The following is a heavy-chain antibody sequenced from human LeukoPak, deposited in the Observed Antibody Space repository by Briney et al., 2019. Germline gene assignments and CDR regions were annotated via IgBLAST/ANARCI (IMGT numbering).Heavy chain of an antibody. J-gene: IGHJ4*02. Sequence: GGSLRLSCAASGFTFSSYASSWVRQAPGEGLEWVSGISASGGTTYHAGSVKGRFTISRDNSKNTLYLQMNNLRAEDTAVYYCATGRDGYFPLGGKWGQGTLVTVSS. D-gene: IGHD5-24*01. CDR2: ISASGGTT. V-gene: IGHV3-23*01. CDR3: ATGRDGYFPLGGK. CDR1: GFTFSSYA.